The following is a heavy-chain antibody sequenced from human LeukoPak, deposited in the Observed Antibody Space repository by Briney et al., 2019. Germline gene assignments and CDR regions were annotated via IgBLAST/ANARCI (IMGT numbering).Heavy chain of an antibody. D-gene: IGHD4-17*01. CDR2: INHSGST. CDR3: ARMSDYAVGFDY. J-gene: IGHJ4*02. V-gene: IGHV4-34*01. CDR1: GGSFSGYY. Sequence: TSETLSLTCAVYGGSFSGYYWSWIRQPPGKGLEWIGEINHSGSTNYNPSLKSRVTISVDTSKNQFSLKLSSVTAADTAVYYCARMSDYAVGFDYWGQGTLVTVSS.